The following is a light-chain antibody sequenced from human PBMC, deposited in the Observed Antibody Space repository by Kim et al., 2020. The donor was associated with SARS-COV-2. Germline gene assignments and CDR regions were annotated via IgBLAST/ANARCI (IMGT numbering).Light chain of an antibody. Sequence: EIVMTQSPATLSVSPGERATLSCRASQCVSSNLAWYQQQPGQAPRLLIYGASTRATGIPARFSGSGSGTEFTLTISSLQSEDFAVYYCQQYNKWPPDTFGQGTRLEIK. CDR3: QQYNKWPPDT. CDR2: GAS. J-gene: IGKJ5*01. CDR1: QCVSSN. V-gene: IGKV3-15*01.